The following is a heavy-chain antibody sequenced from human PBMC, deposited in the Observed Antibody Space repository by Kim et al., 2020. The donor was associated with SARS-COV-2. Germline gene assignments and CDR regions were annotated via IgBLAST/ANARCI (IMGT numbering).Heavy chain of an antibody. CDR1: GGSISSSSYY. J-gene: IGHJ6*02. CDR3: ARLVGYCSSTSCYYYYGMDV. CDR2: IYYSGST. Sequence: SETLSLTCTVSGGSISSSSYYWGWIRQPPGKGLEWIGSIYYSGSTYYNPSLKSRVTISVDTSKNQFSLKLSSVTAADTAVYYCARLVGYCSSTSCYYYYGMDVWGQGTTVTVSS. V-gene: IGHV4-39*01. D-gene: IGHD2-2*01.